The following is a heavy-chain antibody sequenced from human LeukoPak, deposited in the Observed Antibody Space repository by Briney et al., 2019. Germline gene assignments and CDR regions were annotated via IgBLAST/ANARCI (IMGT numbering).Heavy chain of an antibody. V-gene: IGHV1-18*04. D-gene: IGHD5-18*01. J-gene: IGHJ4*02. CDR3: ARDTAMVTLNY. CDR2: ISAYNGNT. Sequence: ASVKVSCKASGYTFTSYYINWVRQATGQGLEWMGWISAYNGNTNYAQKLQGRVTMTTDTPTSTAYMELRSLRSDDTAVYYCARDTAMVTLNYWGQGTLVTVSS. CDR1: GYTFTSYY.